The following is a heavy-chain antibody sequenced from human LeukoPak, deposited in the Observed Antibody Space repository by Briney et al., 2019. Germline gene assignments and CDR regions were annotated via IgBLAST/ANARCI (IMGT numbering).Heavy chain of an antibody. CDR3: AKAPRSYSGYHFEYFDY. CDR1: GFTFSSYS. CDR2: ISSSSSYI. D-gene: IGHD5-12*01. Sequence: GGSLRLSCAASGFTFSSYSMNWVRQAPGKGLEWVSSISSSSSYIYYADSVKGRFTISRDNAKNSLYLQMNSLRAEDTAVYYCAKAPRSYSGYHFEYFDYWGQGTLVTVSS. V-gene: IGHV3-21*04. J-gene: IGHJ4*02.